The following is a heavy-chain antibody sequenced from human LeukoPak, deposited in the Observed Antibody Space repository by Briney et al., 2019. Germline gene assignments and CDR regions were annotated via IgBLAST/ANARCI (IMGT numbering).Heavy chain of an antibody. V-gene: IGHV4-59*01. CDR3: ARGVHGTTVTTLGFDP. CDR2: IYYSGST. D-gene: IGHD4-17*01. CDR1: GGSISSYY. J-gene: IGHJ5*02. Sequence: SETLSLTCTVSGGSISSYYWSWIRQPPGKGLEWIGYIYYSGSTNYNPSLKSRVTISVDTSKNQFSLKLSSVTAADTAVYYCARGVHGTTVTTLGFDPWGQGTLVTVSS.